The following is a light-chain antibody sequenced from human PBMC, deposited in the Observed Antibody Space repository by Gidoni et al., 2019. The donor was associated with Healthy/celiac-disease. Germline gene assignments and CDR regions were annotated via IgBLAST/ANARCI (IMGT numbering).Light chain of an antibody. CDR2: DAS. CDR3: QQRSNWPGT. CDR1: QSVSSY. V-gene: IGKV3-11*01. Sequence: EIVLTQSPATLSLSPGERATLSCRASQSVSSYLAWYQQKPGQAPRLLIYDASNRATGIPAMFSGSGSGTDFTLTISSLEPEDFAVHYCQQRSNWPGTFGQGTKVEIK. J-gene: IGKJ1*01.